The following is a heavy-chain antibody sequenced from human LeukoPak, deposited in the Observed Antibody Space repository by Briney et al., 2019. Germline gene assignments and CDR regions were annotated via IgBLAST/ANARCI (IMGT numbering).Heavy chain of an antibody. Sequence: PSETLSLTCAVSGGSISSYYWSWIRQPAGKGLEWIGRIYTSGSTNYNPSLKSRVTMSVDTSKNQFSLKLSSVTAADTAVYYCARDSRTLYSSNWFDPWGQGTLVTVSS. V-gene: IGHV4-4*07. CDR1: GGSISSYY. CDR3: ARDSRTLYSSNWFDP. D-gene: IGHD5-18*01. J-gene: IGHJ5*02. CDR2: IYTSGST.